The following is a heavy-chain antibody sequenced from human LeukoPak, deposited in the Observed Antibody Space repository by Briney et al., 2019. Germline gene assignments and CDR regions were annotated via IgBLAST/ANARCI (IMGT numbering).Heavy chain of an antibody. J-gene: IGHJ6*02. D-gene: IGHD6-19*01. CDR1: GGSFSGYY. CDR2: INHSGST. V-gene: IGHV4-34*01. CDR3: ARGRHSSGWPLYYYYGMDV. Sequence: PSETLSLTCAVYGGSFSGYYWSWIRQPPGKGLEWIGEINHSGSTNYNPSLKSRVTIPVDTSKNQFSLKLSSVTAADTAVYYCARGRHSSGWPLYYYYGMDVWGQGTTVTVSS.